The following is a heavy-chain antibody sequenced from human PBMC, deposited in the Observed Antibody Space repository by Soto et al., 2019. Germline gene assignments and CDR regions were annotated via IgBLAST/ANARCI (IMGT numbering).Heavy chain of an antibody. D-gene: IGHD4-17*01. CDR1: GFTFTSYT. J-gene: IGHJ4*02. CDR3: ARDLDYAFDY. V-gene: IGHV3-48*01. Sequence: GGSLRLSCAASGFTFTSYTMNWVRQAPGKGLEWVSYIKGDGTKTDYADSGKGRFTISRDNAKNSLALQMNSLRADDTAVYYCARDLDYAFDYWGQGTLVTVSS. CDR2: IKGDGTKT.